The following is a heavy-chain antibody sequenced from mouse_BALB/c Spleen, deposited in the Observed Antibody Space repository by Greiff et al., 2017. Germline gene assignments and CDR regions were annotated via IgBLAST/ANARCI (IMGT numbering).Heavy chain of an antibody. Sequence: VQLQQSGGGLVQPGESLKLSCESNEYEFPSHDMSWVRKTPEKRLELVAAINSDGGSTYYPDTMERRFIISRDNTKKTLYLQMSSLRSEDTALYYCARVYDYDGGDYAMDYWGQGTSVTVSS. CDR3: ARVYDYDGGDYAMDY. D-gene: IGHD2-4*01. CDR2: INSDGGST. V-gene: IGHV5-2*01. CDR1: EYEFPSHD. J-gene: IGHJ4*01.